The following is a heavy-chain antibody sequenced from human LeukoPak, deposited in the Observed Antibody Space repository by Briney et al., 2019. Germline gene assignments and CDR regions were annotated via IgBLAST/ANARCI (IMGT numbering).Heavy chain of an antibody. CDR1: GGSISSSNW. CDR3: AGSSRTHYYYYYHMDV. CDR2: IYHSGST. V-gene: IGHV4-4*02. Sequence: SETLSLTCAVSGGSISSSNWWSWVRQPPGKGLEWIGEIYHSGSTNYNPSLKSRVTISVDKSKNQFSLKLSSVTAADTAVYYCAGSSRTHYYYYYHMDVWGKGTTVTVSS. J-gene: IGHJ6*03. D-gene: IGHD6-13*01.